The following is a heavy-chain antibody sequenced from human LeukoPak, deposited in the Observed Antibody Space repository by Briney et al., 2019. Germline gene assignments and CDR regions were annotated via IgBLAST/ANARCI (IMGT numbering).Heavy chain of an antibody. D-gene: IGHD3-22*01. CDR2: IKQDGSEK. V-gene: IGHV3-7*01. CDR1: GFTFSSYW. CDR3: ARASTMIVVVSGPTWFDP. J-gene: IGHJ5*02. Sequence: GGSLRLSCAASGFTFSSYWMSWVRQAPGKGLEGVANIKQDGSEKYYVDSVKGRFTISRDNAKNSLYLQMNSLRAEDTAVYYCARASTMIVVVSGPTWFDPWGQGTLVTVSS.